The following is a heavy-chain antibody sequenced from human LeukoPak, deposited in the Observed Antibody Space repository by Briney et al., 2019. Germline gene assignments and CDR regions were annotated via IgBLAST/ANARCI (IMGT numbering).Heavy chain of an antibody. D-gene: IGHD2-21*02. CDR2: ISTGSSTI. CDR1: GFTFSSYN. Sequence: PGGSLRLSCAASGFTFSSYNMNWVRQAPGKGLEWVSYISTGSSTIYYADSVKGRFIISRDKAKNSLYLQMNSLRAEDTAVYYCARGPVVVTTIFDYWGQGTLVTVSS. J-gene: IGHJ4*02. CDR3: ARGPVVVTTIFDY. V-gene: IGHV3-48*01.